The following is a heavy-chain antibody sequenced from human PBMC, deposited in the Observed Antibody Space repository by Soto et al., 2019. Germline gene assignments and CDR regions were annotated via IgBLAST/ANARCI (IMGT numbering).Heavy chain of an antibody. Sequence: ASVKVSCKASGYTFTSYDINWVRQATGQGLEWMGWMNPNSGNTGYAQKFQGRVTMTRNTSISTAYMELSSLRSEDTAVYYCARGRSLRYFDWLWYFQHWGQGTLVTVSS. D-gene: IGHD3-9*01. CDR2: MNPNSGNT. J-gene: IGHJ1*01. CDR3: ARGRSLRYFDWLWYFQH. CDR1: GYTFTSYD. V-gene: IGHV1-8*01.